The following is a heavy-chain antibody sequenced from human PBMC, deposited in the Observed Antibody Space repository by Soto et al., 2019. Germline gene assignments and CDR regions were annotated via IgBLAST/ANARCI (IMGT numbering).Heavy chain of an antibody. CDR2: IYYSGST. Sequence: QLQLQESGPGLVKPSETLSLTCTVSGGSISSSSYYWGWIRQPPGKGLEWIGSIYYSGSTYYNPSLKSRVTISVDTSKNQFSLKLSSVTAADTAVYYYARHGGIPLYYFDYWGQGTLVTVSS. V-gene: IGHV4-39*01. CDR3: ARHGGIPLYYFDY. CDR1: GGSISSSSYY. J-gene: IGHJ4*02. D-gene: IGHD2-15*01.